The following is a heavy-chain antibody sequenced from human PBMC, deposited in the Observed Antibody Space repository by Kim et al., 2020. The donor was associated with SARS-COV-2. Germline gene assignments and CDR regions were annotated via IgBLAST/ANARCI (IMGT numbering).Heavy chain of an antibody. CDR3: ATMQRYYSDSWFSWFDP. CDR1: GDSISNHY. D-gene: IGHD6-13*01. Sequence: SETLSLTCTVSGDSISNHYWSWIRQPPGKGLEYIGYFYYSGSTNYNPSLKSRVTMSVDTSKNQFSLKLTSVTAADTAIYYCATMQRYYSDSWFSWFDPWG. J-gene: IGHJ5*02. V-gene: IGHV4-59*11. CDR2: FYYSGST.